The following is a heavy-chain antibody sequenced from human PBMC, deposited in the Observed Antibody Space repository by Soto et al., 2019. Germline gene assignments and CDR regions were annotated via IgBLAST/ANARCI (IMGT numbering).Heavy chain of an antibody. CDR3: VKDIRWGNKDCFDS. D-gene: IGHD7-27*01. CDR2: IDNSGTVK. Sequence: QVQLVESGGGLVKPGGSLRLSCVASGFDFSDYFLSWVRQAPGKGLEWSSYIDNSGTVKYYADSVKGRFTISRDNTKKALSLQMNSLRAEDTALYYCVKDIRWGNKDCFDSWGQETQGTDSS. J-gene: IGHJ4*02. CDR1: GFDFSDYF. V-gene: IGHV3-11*01.